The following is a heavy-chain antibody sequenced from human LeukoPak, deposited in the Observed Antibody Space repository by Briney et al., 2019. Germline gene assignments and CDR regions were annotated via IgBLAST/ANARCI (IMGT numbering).Heavy chain of an antibody. D-gene: IGHD6-13*01. J-gene: IGHJ4*02. Sequence: QPGGSLRLSCAASGFTFSSYARHWVRQAPGKGLEWVAVISYDGSNKYYADSVKGRFTISRDNSKNTLYLQMNSLRTEDTAVYYCARDLYRSSPSTLDNWGQGIPVTVSS. CDR3: ARDLYRSSPSTLDN. V-gene: IGHV3-30-3*01. CDR2: ISYDGSNK. CDR1: GFTFSSYA.